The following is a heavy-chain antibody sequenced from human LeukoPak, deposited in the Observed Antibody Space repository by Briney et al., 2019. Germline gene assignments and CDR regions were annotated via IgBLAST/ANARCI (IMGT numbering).Heavy chain of an antibody. J-gene: IGHJ3*02. CDR2: ISSGSTYM. Sequence: PGGSLRLSCAASGFTFSSYSMNWVRQAPGKGLEWVSSISSGSTYMYYADSVKGRFTISRDNAQNSMYLQMNSLRAEDTAVYYCGRVGGRSKAAKGDAFDIWGQGTMVTVSS. CDR3: GRVGGRSKAAKGDAFDI. V-gene: IGHV3-21*01. D-gene: IGHD6-6*01. CDR1: GFTFSSYS.